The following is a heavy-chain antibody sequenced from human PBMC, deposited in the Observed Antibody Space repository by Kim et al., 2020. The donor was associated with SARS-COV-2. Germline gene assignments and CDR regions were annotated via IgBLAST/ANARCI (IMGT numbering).Heavy chain of an antibody. CDR2: ITSSGATT. V-gene: IGHV3-23*01. CDR1: AFTFRSYA. D-gene: IGHD1-26*01. J-gene: IGHJ4*02. Sequence: GGSLRLSCVASAFTFRSYAMTWVRQPPGKGLEWVSAITSSGATTYYADSVKGRFTISRDNSKSTLYLQMNSLRAEDTAVYYCAKGPEKIRGGNYFFDYWGQGALVSVSS. CDR3: AKGPEKIRGGNYFFDY.